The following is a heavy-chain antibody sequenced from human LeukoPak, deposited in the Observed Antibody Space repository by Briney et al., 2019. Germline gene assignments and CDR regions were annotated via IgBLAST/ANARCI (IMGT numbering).Heavy chain of an antibody. CDR1: GVSINTYY. J-gene: IGHJ4*02. Sequence: SETLPLTCTVSGVSINTYYASWIRQPPGKGLEWIGYIYYSGSTNYNPSLKSRVTISVDTSKNQFSLKLSSVTAADTAVYYCARGVAVAGYYFDYWGQGTLVTVSS. CDR3: ARGVAVAGYYFDY. CDR2: IYYSGST. D-gene: IGHD6-19*01. V-gene: IGHV4-59*01.